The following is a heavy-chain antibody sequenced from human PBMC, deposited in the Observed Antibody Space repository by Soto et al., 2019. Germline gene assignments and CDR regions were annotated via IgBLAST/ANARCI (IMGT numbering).Heavy chain of an antibody. CDR3: ARDRYCSGGSCQHDGMDV. V-gene: IGHV1-69*13. CDR2: IIPIFGTA. J-gene: IGHJ6*02. CDR1: GGTFSSYA. Sequence: SVKVSCKASGGTFSSYAISWVRQAPGQGLEWMGGIIPIFGTANYAQKFQGRVTITADESTSTAYMELSRLRSDDTAVYYRARDRYCSGGSCQHDGMDVWGQGTTVTVSS. D-gene: IGHD2-15*01.